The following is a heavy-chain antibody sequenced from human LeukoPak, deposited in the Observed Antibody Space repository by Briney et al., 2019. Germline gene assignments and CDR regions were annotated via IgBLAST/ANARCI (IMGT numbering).Heavy chain of an antibody. D-gene: IGHD2-2*01. J-gene: IGHJ4*02. CDR2: ISAYNGNT. CDR1: GYTFTSYG. Sequence: ASVKVSCKASGYTFTSYGISWVRQAPGQGLEWMGWISAYNGNTNYAQKLQGRVTMTTDTSTSKAYMELRSLRSDDTAVYYCARGPSTKYQLLSDYWGQGTLVTVSS. V-gene: IGHV1-18*04. CDR3: ARGPSTKYQLLSDY.